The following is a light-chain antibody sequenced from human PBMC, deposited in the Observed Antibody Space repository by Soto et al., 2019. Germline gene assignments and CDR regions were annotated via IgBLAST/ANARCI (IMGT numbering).Light chain of an antibody. J-gene: IGKJ5*01. Sequence: AIQLTQSPSSLSASVGDRVTITCRASQGISSALAWYQQKPGKAPKLLIYDASSLESGVQSRFSGSGSGTDFTLTISSLQPEDFATYYCQQFNNPSITFGQGTRLEIK. CDR2: DAS. CDR3: QQFNNPSIT. CDR1: QGISSA. V-gene: IGKV1D-13*01.